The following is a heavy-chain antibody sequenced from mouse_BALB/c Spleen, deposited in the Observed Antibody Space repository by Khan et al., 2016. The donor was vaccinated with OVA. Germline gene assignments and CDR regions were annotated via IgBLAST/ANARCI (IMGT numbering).Heavy chain of an antibody. CDR3: ARTARIKY. J-gene: IGHJ2*01. V-gene: IGHV3-2*02. Sequence: QLEESGPGLVKPSQSLSLTCTVTGYSITSGYGWNWIRQFPGNKLECMGYISYSGSPNYNPSLKSRISITRDTSKNQFFLQLNSVTTEDTATYYCARTARIKYWGQGTTLTVTS. CDR2: ISYSGSP. CDR1: GYSITSGYG. D-gene: IGHD1-2*01.